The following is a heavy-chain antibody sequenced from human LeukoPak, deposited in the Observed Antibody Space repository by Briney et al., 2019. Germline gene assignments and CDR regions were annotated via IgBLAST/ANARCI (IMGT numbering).Heavy chain of an antibody. D-gene: IGHD1-26*01. Sequence: GGSLRLSCAASGFTVGSNYMSWVRQAPGKGLEWVSVIYSGGSTYYADSVKGRFTISRDNSKNTLYLQMNSLRAEDTAVYYCTAVVGAAFDYWGQGTLVTVSS. CDR2: IYSGGST. V-gene: IGHV3-66*02. CDR3: TAVVGAAFDY. CDR1: GFTVGSNY. J-gene: IGHJ4*02.